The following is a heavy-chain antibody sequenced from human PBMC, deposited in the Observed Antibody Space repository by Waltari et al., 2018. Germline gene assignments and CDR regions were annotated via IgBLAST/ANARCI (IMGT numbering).Heavy chain of an antibody. Sequence: QVQLQESGPGLVKPSETLSLTCTVSGGSISSYYWSWIRQPPGKGLEWIGYIYYSGSTNYNPSLKSRVTISVDTSKNQFSLKLSSVTAADTAVYYCARSYNWGGANWFDPWGQGTLVTVSS. D-gene: IGHD1-1*01. CDR3: ARSYNWGGANWFDP. J-gene: IGHJ5*02. CDR2: IYYSGST. V-gene: IGHV4-59*01. CDR1: GGSISSYY.